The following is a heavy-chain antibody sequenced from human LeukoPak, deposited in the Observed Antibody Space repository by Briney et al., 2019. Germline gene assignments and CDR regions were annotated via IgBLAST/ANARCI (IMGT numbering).Heavy chain of an antibody. CDR2: IIPIFGTA. D-gene: IGHD3-10*01. Sequence: SAKVSCKASGGTFSTYAISWVRQAPGQGLEWMGGIIPIFGTANYAQKFQGRVTITADESTSTAYMELSSLRSEDTAVYYCATHYGSGSYCPAFDIWGQGTMVTVSS. V-gene: IGHV1-69*13. CDR1: GGTFSTYA. CDR3: ATHYGSGSYCPAFDI. J-gene: IGHJ3*02.